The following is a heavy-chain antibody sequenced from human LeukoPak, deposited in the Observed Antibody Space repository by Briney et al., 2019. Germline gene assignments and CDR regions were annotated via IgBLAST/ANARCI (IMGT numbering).Heavy chain of an antibody. Sequence: GGSLRLSCAASGFTFSNYWMTWVRQAPGKGLEWVASIKEDGSEKYYVDSVKGRFTISRDNTKNSLYLQMNSLRAEDTAVYYCARVIGKSDVLRYFDWLPLPLDYWGQGTLVTVSS. CDR2: IKEDGSEK. J-gene: IGHJ4*02. CDR1: GFTFSNYW. D-gene: IGHD3-9*01. CDR3: ARVIGKSDVLRYFDWLPLPLDY. V-gene: IGHV3-7*01.